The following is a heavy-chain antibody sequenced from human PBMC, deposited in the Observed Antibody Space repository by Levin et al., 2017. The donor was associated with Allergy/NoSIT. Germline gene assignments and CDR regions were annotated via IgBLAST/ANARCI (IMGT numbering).Heavy chain of an antibody. D-gene: IGHD2-2*01. V-gene: IGHV3-30-3*01. CDR3: ARSVVPAATFDY. CDR2: ISYDGSNK. J-gene: IGHJ4*02. Sequence: GESLKISCAASGFTFSSYAMHWVRQAPGKGLEWVAVISYDGSNKYYADSVKGRFTISRDNSKNTLYLQMNSLRAEDTAVYYCARSVVPAATFDYWGQGTLVTVSS. CDR1: GFTFSSYA.